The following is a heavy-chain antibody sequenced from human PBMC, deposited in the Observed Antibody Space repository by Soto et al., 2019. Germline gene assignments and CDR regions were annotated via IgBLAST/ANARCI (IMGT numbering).Heavy chain of an antibody. CDR1: GGSFSGYY. J-gene: IGHJ6*02. D-gene: IGHD5-18*01. CDR2: INHSGST. Sequence: SETLSLTCAVYGGSFSGYYWSWIRQPPGKGLEWIGEINHSGSTNYNPSLKSRVTISVDTSKNQFSLKLSSVTAADTAVYYCARGDTDMVLYYYGMDVWGEGTPVTV. CDR3: ARGDTDMVLYYYGMDV. V-gene: IGHV4-34*01.